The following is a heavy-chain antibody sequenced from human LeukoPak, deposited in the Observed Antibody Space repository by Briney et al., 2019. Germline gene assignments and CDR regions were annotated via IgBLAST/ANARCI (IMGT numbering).Heavy chain of an antibody. J-gene: IGHJ4*02. CDR3: GRDSLYYDFLTNYYREYFDY. CDR1: GYTFTSYY. CDR2: INPSGGST. D-gene: IGHD3-9*01. V-gene: IGHV1-46*01. Sequence: ASVKVSCKASGYTFTSYYIHWVRQAPGQGLEWMGIINPSGGSTNYAQKFQGRVTMTRDTSTSTVYMELSSLTSEDTAVYYCGRDSLYYDFLTNYYREYFDYWGQGTLVTVSS.